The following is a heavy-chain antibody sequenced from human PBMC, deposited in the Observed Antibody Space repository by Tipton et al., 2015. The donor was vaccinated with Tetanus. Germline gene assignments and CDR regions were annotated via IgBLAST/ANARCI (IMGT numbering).Heavy chain of an antibody. CDR3: AGVTAQRTELYFDH. V-gene: IGHV3-74*01. CDR1: GFTFSNHW. J-gene: IGHJ4*02. CDR2: ISGDGQTT. D-gene: IGHD6-13*01. Sequence: SLRLSCAASGFTFSNHWMYWVRQTPGKGLEWVSRISGDGQTTHYADSLKGRLTISRDNAKNSLYLQINNLRADDTAVYFCAGVTAQRTELYFDHWGQGTLVTVSS.